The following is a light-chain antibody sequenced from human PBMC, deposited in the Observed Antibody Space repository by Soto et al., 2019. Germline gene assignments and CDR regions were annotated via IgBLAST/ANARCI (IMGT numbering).Light chain of an antibody. J-gene: IGLJ1*01. Sequence: QPVLTQPASVSGSPGQSITMSCTDVGFYGLVSWYQQHPGKVPKLMIYDVSKRPSGVSDRFSGSKSGNTAYLTISALQADDEADYYCSLDAGSSIYVFGTGTKLTVL. CDR1: VGFYGL. CDR2: DVS. V-gene: IGLV2-23*02. CDR3: SLDAGSSIYV.